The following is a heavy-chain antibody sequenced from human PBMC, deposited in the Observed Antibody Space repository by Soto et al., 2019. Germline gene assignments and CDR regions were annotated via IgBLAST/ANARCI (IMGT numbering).Heavy chain of an antibody. CDR1: GYTFTSYA. J-gene: IGHJ3*02. CDR3: ARGVGDYVWGSYRDPGAFDI. CDR2: INAGNGNT. Sequence: ASVKVSCKASGYTFTSYAMHWVRQAPGQRLEWMGWINAGNGNTKYSQKFQGRVTITRDTSASTAYMELSSLRSEDTAVYYCARGVGDYVWGSYRDPGAFDIWGQGTMVTVSS. V-gene: IGHV1-3*01. D-gene: IGHD3-16*02.